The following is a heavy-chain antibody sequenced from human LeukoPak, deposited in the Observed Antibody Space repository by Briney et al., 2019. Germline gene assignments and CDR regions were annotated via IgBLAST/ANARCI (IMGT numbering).Heavy chain of an antibody. Sequence: PGRSLRLSCAASGFTFSSYAMHWVRQAPGKGLEWVAVISYDGSNKYYADSVKGRFTISRDNSKNTLYLQMNSLRAEDTAVYYCARVFPPDTAMVTGYFDYWGQGTLVTVSS. D-gene: IGHD5-18*01. J-gene: IGHJ4*02. CDR2: ISYDGSNK. CDR3: ARVFPPDTAMVTGYFDY. CDR1: GFTFSSYA. V-gene: IGHV3-30-3*01.